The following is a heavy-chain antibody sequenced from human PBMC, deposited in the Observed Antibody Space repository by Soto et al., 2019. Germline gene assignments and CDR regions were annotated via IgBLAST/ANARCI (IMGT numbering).Heavy chain of an antibody. J-gene: IGHJ2*01. CDR3: ARHSSVYWYFDL. CDR1: GGSISSYY. V-gene: IGHV4-59*08. Sequence: PSETLSLTCPVSGGSISSYYWSWIRQPPGNGLEWIGYVSYSGSTNYNPSPKSRVAISVDTSKNQFSLKLSSVTAADTAVYYCARHSSVYWYFDLWGRGTLVTVSS. D-gene: IGHD6-19*01. CDR2: VSYSGST.